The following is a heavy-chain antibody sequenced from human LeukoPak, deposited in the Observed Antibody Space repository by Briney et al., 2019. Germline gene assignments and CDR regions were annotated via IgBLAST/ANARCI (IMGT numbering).Heavy chain of an antibody. J-gene: IGHJ6*04. Sequence: GGSLRLSCAASGFTFTNYAMRWVRQAPGEGLEYVSAISYNGGSTYYADSVKGRFTTTRDNAKISQYLQMNSRRAEDTAVYYCARDQKGMDVWGKGTTVTVSS. CDR1: GFTFTNYA. V-gene: IGHV3-64*02. CDR3: ARDQKGMDV. CDR2: ISYNGGST.